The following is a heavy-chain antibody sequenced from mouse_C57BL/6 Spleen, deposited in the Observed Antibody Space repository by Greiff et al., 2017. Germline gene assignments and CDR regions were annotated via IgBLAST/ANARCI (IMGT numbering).Heavy chain of an antibody. J-gene: IGHJ1*03. V-gene: IGHV5-4*01. CDR3: ARDSNWYFDV. D-gene: IGHD1-1*01. CDR1: GFTFSSYA. CDR2: ISDGGSYT. Sequence: EVKLMESGGGLVKPGGSLKLSCAASGFTFSSYAMSWVRQTPEKRLEWVATISDGGSYTYYTDNVKGRFTISRDNAKNNLYLQMSHLKSEDTAMYYCARDSNWYFDVWGTGTTVTVSS.